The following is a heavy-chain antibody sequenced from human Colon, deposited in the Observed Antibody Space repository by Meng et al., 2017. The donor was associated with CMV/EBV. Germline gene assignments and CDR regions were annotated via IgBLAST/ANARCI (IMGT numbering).Heavy chain of an antibody. D-gene: IGHD1-20*01. CDR2: INPDSGAT. CDR1: GYTFSAYY. CDR3: ARGPTPDPYNRYEGWFDP. J-gene: IGHJ5*02. Sequence: ASVKVSCKASGYTFSAYYIHWVRQAPGQGLEWMGWINPDSGATNYPQKFQNRVTRTRDTSVSAAYMEVTSLTFDDTAVYFCARGPTPDPYNRYEGWFDPWGQGTQVTVSS. V-gene: IGHV1-2*02.